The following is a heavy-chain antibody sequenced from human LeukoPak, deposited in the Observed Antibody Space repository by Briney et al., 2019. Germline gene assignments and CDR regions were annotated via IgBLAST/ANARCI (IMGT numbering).Heavy chain of an antibody. D-gene: IGHD1-26*01. CDR1: GYTFTGYY. V-gene: IGHV1-2*02. J-gene: IGHJ4*02. CDR2: INPNSGGT. CDR3: ARPRYSGSYYLTY. Sequence: ASVKASCKASGYTFTGYYMHWVRQAPGQGLEWMGWINPNSGGTNYAQKFQGRVTMTRDTSISTAYMELSRLRSDDTAVYYCARPRYSGSYYLTYWGQGTLVTVSS.